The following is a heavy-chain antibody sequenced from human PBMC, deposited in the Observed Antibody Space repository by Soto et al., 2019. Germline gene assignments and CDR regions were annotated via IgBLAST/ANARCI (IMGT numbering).Heavy chain of an antibody. J-gene: IGHJ4*02. Sequence: QVQLVESGGGVVQPGRSLRLSCAASGFTFSSYAMHWVRQAPGKGLEWVAVISYDGSNKYYADSVKGRFTISRDNSKNTLYLQMNSLRAEDTAVYYCARDQVGRGVGDYWGQGTLVTVSS. CDR3: ARDQVGRGVGDY. V-gene: IGHV3-30-3*01. CDR1: GFTFSSYA. CDR2: ISYDGSNK. D-gene: IGHD1-26*01.